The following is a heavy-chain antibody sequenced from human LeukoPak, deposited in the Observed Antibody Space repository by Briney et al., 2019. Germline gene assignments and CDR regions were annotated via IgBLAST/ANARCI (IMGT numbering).Heavy chain of an antibody. D-gene: IGHD3-22*01. CDR3: ARERESGYYDRSGYFDY. V-gene: IGHV1-69*05. J-gene: IGHJ4*02. Sequence: GASVKLSCKASGGTFSSYAISWVRQAPGKGLEWMGSIIPIFGTAYYAHMLQRIVMITTDQSTSTAYMELSSLRSEDTAVYSGARERESGYYDRSGYFDYWGQGALVTVSS. CDR1: GGTFSSYA. CDR2: IIPIFGTA.